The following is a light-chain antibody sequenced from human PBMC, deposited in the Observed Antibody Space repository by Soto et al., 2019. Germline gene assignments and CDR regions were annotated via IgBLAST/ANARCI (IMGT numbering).Light chain of an antibody. Sequence: QSVLTQPPSVSGAPGQRVTISCTGSSSKIGTGYDVHWYQQLPGTAPKLMISDVTNRPSGVSSRFSGSKSGNTASLTISGLQAEDEADYYCSSYTISSTQVFGGGTKLTVL. CDR2: DVT. J-gene: IGLJ2*01. CDR3: SSYTISSTQV. CDR1: SSKIGTGYD. V-gene: IGLV1-40*01.